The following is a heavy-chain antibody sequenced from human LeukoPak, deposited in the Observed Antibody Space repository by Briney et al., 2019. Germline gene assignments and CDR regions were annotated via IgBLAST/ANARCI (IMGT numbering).Heavy chain of an antibody. Sequence: PSETLSLTCTVPGGSISSYYWSWIRQPPGKGLEWIGYIYYSGSTNYNPSLKSRVTISVDTSKNQFSLKLSSVTAADTAVYYCARHYYDSSGYYPWGQGTLVTVSS. D-gene: IGHD3-22*01. J-gene: IGHJ5*02. V-gene: IGHV4-59*08. CDR1: GGSISSYY. CDR3: ARHYYDSSGYYP. CDR2: IYYSGST.